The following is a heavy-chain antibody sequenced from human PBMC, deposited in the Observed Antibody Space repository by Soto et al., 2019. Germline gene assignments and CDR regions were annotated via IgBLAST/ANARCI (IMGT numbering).Heavy chain of an antibody. J-gene: IGHJ4*02. CDR1: GDSIRRGGYY. CDR2: VYHSGTT. V-gene: IGHV4-31*03. Sequence: QVQLQQSGPGLVNPSQTLSLTCTVSGDSIRRGGYYWTWIRQHPGKRLEWIGYVYHSGTTDYNPSLKGRVTISVDTSTNQFSMKLTSVTAADTAVYYCARSSNWNFFSDSWGQGTLVTVSS. D-gene: IGHD1-7*01. CDR3: ARSSNWNFFSDS.